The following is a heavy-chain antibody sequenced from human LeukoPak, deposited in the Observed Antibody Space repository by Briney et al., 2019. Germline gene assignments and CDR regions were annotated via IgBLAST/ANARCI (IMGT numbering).Heavy chain of an antibody. CDR1: GYTFTTYG. Sequence: ASVKVSCKASGYTFTTYGISWVRQAPGQGLEWMGWIRPYNGNTNSAQKLQDRVTMTTDTSTSTACMELRSLRSDDTAVYYCARDDRDTCSGDCYYFDYWGQGTLVTVSS. CDR2: IRPYNGNT. V-gene: IGHV1-18*01. J-gene: IGHJ4*02. CDR3: ARDDRDTCSGDCYYFDY. D-gene: IGHD2-21*02.